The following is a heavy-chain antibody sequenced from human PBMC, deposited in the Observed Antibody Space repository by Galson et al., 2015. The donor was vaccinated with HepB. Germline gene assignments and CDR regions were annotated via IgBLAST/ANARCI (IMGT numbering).Heavy chain of an antibody. Sequence: TLSLTCPVSGGSISSGGYYWSWIRQHPGKGLEWIGYIYYSGSTYYNPSLKSRVTISVDTSKNQFSLKLSSVTAADTAVYYCARDYYDSSGYQHDAFDIWGQGTMVTVSS. CDR1: GGSISSGGYY. J-gene: IGHJ3*02. D-gene: IGHD3-22*01. CDR2: IYYSGST. V-gene: IGHV4-31*03. CDR3: ARDYYDSSGYQHDAFDI.